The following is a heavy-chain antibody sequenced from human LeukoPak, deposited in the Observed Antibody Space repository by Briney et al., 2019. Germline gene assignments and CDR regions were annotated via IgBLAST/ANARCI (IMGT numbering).Heavy chain of an antibody. CDR3: ARDQYYYDSSGYYYGRGGYFDY. Sequence: GASVKVSFKASGGTFSSYAISWVRQAPGQGLEWMGGIIPIFGTANYAQKFQGRVTITADESTSTAYMGLSSLRSEDTAVYYCARDQYYYDSSGYYYGRGGYFDYWGQGTLVTVSS. J-gene: IGHJ4*02. CDR1: GGTFSSYA. CDR2: IIPIFGTA. V-gene: IGHV1-69*13. D-gene: IGHD3-22*01.